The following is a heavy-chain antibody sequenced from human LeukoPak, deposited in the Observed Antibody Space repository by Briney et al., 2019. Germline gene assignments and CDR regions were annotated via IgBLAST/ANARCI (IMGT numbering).Heavy chain of an antibody. CDR2: ISGSSRFI. CDR3: ARGAGVRPLDY. J-gene: IGHJ4*02. Sequence: GGSLRLSCATSGFTFTDHYMDWVRQAPGKGLEWVSSISGSSRFIYYADSVRGRFTISRDSAKNSLDLQMSSLRAEDTAVYYCARGAGVRPLDYWGQGTLVTVSS. D-gene: IGHD1-14*01. V-gene: IGHV3-21*01. CDR1: GFTFTDHY.